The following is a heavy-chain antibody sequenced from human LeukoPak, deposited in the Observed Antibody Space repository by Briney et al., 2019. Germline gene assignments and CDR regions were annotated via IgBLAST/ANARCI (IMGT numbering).Heavy chain of an antibody. V-gene: IGHV3-74*01. J-gene: IGHJ1*01. CDR1: GFTFSTYW. Sequence: GGSLRLSCAASGFTFSTYWMHWVRQAPGKGLVWVSRIKSDGSTKYSDSVKGGFTISRDNAKTTLSLQMNSLRPKDTGVYYCARAPSEIGGYYPEYFRHWGQGTLVTVSS. CDR2: IKSDGST. D-gene: IGHD3-3*01. CDR3: ARAPSEIGGYYPEYFRH.